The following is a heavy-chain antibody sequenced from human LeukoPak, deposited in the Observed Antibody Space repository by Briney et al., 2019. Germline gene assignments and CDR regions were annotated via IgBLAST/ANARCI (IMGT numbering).Heavy chain of an antibody. D-gene: IGHD6-19*01. V-gene: IGHV4-34*01. CDR2: INHSGST. Sequence: SETLSLTCAVYGGSFSGYYWSWIRQPPGKGLEWIGEINHSGSTNYNPSLKSRVTISVDTSKNQFSLKLSSVTAADTAVYYCARDMRLEQWLVSYYYYGMDVWGQGTTVTVSS. J-gene: IGHJ6*02. CDR3: ARDMRLEQWLVSYYYYGMDV. CDR1: GGSFSGYY.